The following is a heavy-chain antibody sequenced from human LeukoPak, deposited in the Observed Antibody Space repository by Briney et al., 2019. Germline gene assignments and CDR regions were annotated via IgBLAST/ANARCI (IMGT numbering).Heavy chain of an antibody. D-gene: IGHD6-19*01. CDR1: GFTFIGYD. CDR2: IGIRGDT. J-gene: IGHJ4*02. CDR3: ARGGIQVSGIDEFDY. V-gene: IGHV3-13*01. Sequence: GGSLRPSCAASGFTFIGYDMHWVRQVIGKGLEWVSAIGIRGDTHYSGSVKGRFTISRENAESSLYLQMNSLRAEDTAVYYCARGGIQVSGIDEFDYWGQGTLVTVSS.